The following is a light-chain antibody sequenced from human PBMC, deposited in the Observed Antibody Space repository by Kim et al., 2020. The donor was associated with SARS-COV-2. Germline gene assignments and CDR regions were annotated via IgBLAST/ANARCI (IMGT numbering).Light chain of an antibody. CDR2: WAS. Sequence: DIVMTQSPDSLAVSLGERATINCKSSQSVLYRSNNENYLAWYQQKPGQPPKLLIYWASTRESGVPDRFSGSGSGTDFTLTISSLQAEDAAVYHCQQYRSTPHTFGQGTKLEI. CDR1: QSVLYRSNNENY. CDR3: QQYRSTPHT. V-gene: IGKV4-1*01. J-gene: IGKJ2*01.